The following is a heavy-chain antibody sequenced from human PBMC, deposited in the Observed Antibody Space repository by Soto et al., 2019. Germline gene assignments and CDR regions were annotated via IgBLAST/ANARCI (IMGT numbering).Heavy chain of an antibody. V-gene: IGHV3-30*03. CDR2: ISYDGSNK. J-gene: IGHJ4*02. D-gene: IGHD6-13*01. CDR1: GFTFSSYG. Sequence: QVQLVESGGGVVQPGRSLRLSCAASGFTFSSYGMHWVRQAPGKGLEWVAVISYDGSNKYYADSVKGRFTISRDNSKNTLYLQMNSLRAEDTAVYYCATEIAAAGAFDYWGQGTLVTVSS. CDR3: ATEIAAAGAFDY.